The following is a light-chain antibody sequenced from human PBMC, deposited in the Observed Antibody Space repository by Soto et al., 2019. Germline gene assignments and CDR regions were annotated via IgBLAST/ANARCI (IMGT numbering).Light chain of an antibody. J-gene: IGKJ3*01. CDR2: KAS. CDR1: QSISSW. Sequence: DIHMTQSPSTLSASVGDRFTISCRASQSISSWLAWYQQKPGQAPKVLIYKASTLESGVPSRFSGSGSGTEFTLTISSLQPDDFATYYCQQYDDYPFTFGPGTKVDIK. V-gene: IGKV1-5*03. CDR3: QQYDDYPFT.